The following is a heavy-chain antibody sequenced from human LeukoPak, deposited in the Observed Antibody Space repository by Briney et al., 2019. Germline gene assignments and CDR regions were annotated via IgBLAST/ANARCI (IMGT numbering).Heavy chain of an antibody. Sequence: GGSLRLSCAASGFTFSSNAMSWVRQAPGKGLEWVSAISGTGHSTYYADPVKGRFTISRDNSKNTLGLQMNSLRAEDTAVYYCAKDLRVAVGRGYFEYWGQGTLVTVSS. D-gene: IGHD6-19*01. CDR3: AKDLRVAVGRGYFEY. V-gene: IGHV3-23*01. CDR1: GFTFSSNA. CDR2: ISGTGHST. J-gene: IGHJ4*02.